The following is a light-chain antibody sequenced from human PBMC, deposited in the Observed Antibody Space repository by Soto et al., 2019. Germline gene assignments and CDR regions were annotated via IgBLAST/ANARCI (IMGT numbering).Light chain of an antibody. Sequence: QSALTQPASVSGSPGQSITISCTGTRSDVGGYNYVYWHQHHPGKAPKLIIYDVTNRPSGVSDRFSDSKSGNTASLTISGLQAEDEADYYCCSYTSSSTYVFGPGTKVTVL. V-gene: IGLV2-14*03. J-gene: IGLJ1*01. CDR3: CSYTSSSTYV. CDR2: DVT. CDR1: RSDVGGYNY.